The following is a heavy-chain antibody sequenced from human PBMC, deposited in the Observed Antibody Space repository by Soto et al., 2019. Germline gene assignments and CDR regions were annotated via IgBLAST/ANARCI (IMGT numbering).Heavy chain of an antibody. CDR3: ERVADSSGYCWPYY. CDR2: IYSGGST. D-gene: IGHD3-22*01. J-gene: IGHJ4*02. CDR1: GFTVSSNY. V-gene: IGHV3-53*01. Sequence: GSLGLSCAASGFTVSSNYMSWVRQAPGKGLEWGSVIYSGGSTYYADFVKGRFTICRDNSKNTLYLQMNSRRAEDTAVYYCERVADSSGYCWPYYWGQGTLVTSPQ.